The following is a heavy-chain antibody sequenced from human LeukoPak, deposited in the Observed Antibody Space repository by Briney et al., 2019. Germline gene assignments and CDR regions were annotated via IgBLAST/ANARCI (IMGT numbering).Heavy chain of an antibody. V-gene: IGHV4-59*08. CDR3: ARRSPDWMEWFFDS. J-gene: IGHJ4*02. Sequence: KPSETLSLTCSVSGGAIRNYLGSWIRQPPGKGLEWIGNVFFTGGANNNPSLKSRVTISADTSKNHFSLKLTSVTAADTAVYYCARRSPDWMEWFFDSWGQGALVIVSS. CDR2: VFFTGGA. D-gene: IGHD3-3*01. CDR1: GGAIRNYL.